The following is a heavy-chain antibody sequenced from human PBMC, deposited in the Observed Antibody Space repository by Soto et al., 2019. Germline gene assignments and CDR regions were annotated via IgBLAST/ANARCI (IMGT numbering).Heavy chain of an antibody. V-gene: IGHV3-21*01. Sequence: EVQLVESGGGLVKPGGSLRLSCAASGFTFSSYSMNWVRQAPGKGLEWVSSISSSSSYIYYADSVKGRFTIPRDNAKNSLYRQMNSLRAEDTAVYYCARDSSGWYNWFDPWGQGTLVTVSS. J-gene: IGHJ5*02. CDR2: ISSSSSYI. CDR3: ARDSSGWYNWFDP. D-gene: IGHD6-19*01. CDR1: GFTFSSYS.